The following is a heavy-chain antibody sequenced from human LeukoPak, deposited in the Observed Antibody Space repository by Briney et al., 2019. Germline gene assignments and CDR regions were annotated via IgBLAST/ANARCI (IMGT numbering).Heavy chain of an antibody. Sequence: SETLSLTCTVSGGSISSGSYYWSWIRQPAGKGLEWIGRVYSSGSTDYNPSLKSRVTISVDTSKNQFSLKLTSVTAADTAVYYCARSWSPTQLVLDYWGQGTLVTVSS. CDR3: ARSWSPTQLVLDY. D-gene: IGHD1-7*01. CDR2: VYSSGST. J-gene: IGHJ4*02. V-gene: IGHV4-61*10. CDR1: GGSISSGSYY.